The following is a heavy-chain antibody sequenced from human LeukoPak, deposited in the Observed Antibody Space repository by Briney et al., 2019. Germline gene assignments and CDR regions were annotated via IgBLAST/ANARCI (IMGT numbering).Heavy chain of an antibody. CDR2: IYSGGST. CDR3: ARDGGDSGSYFLFDY. D-gene: IGHD1-26*01. Sequence: GXSLRLSCAASGFTVSSNYMSWVRQAPGKGLEWVSVIYSGGSTYYADSVKGRFTISRDNSKNTLYLQMNSLRVEDTAVYYCARDGGDSGSYFLFDYWGQGTLVTVSS. V-gene: IGHV3-53*01. J-gene: IGHJ4*02. CDR1: GFTVSSNY.